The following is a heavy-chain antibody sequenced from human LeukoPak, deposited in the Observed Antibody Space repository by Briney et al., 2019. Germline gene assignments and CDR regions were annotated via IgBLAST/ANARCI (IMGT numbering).Heavy chain of an antibody. V-gene: IGHV3-30*18. J-gene: IGHJ4*02. Sequence: GGSLRLSCAASGFTFSSYGMHWVRQAPGKGLEWVAVISYDGSNKYYADSVKGRFTISRDNSKNTLYLQMNSLRAEDTAVYYCAKDLEYSGYDYSLDYWGQGTLVTVSS. D-gene: IGHD5-12*01. CDR3: AKDLEYSGYDYSLDY. CDR2: ISYDGSNK. CDR1: GFTFSSYG.